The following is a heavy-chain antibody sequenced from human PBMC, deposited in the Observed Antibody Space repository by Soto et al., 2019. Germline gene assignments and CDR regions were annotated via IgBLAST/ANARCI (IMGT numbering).Heavy chain of an antibody. CDR3: ASLYYYGSGSYYFS. CDR1: GGSISSSIYY. D-gene: IGHD3-10*01. CDR2: IYYSGST. Sequence: SETLSLTCTVSGGSISSSIYYWGWIRQPPGKGLEWIGSIYYSGSTYYNPSLKSRVTISVDTSKNQFSLKLSSVTAADTAVYYCASLYYYGSGSYYFSWGQGTLVTVS. V-gene: IGHV4-39*01. J-gene: IGHJ4*02.